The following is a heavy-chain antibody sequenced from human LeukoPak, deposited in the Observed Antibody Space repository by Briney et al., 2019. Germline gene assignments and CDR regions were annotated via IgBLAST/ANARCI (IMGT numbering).Heavy chain of an antibody. CDR2: FSYSGST. CDR1: GGSISRSSYY. Sequence: PSETLSLTCTVSGGSISRSSYYWDWVRQPPGKGLEWIGSFSYSGSTYYNPSLKSRVTISVDTSKNQFSLKLRSVTAADTAVYYCARHLPGGNLEYFDYWGQGTLVTVSS. D-gene: IGHD4-23*01. CDR3: ARHLPGGNLEYFDY. V-gene: IGHV4-39*01. J-gene: IGHJ4*02.